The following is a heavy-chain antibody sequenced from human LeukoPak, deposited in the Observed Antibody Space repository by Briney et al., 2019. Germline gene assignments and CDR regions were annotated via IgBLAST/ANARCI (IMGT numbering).Heavy chain of an antibody. Sequence: SETLSLTCTVSGGSISSYYWSWIRQPPGKGLEWIGYIYYSGSTNYNPPLKSRVTISVDTSKNQFSLKLSSVTAADTAVYYCARLTTVVTPLAFDIWGQGTMVTVSS. CDR3: ARLTTVVTPLAFDI. D-gene: IGHD4-23*01. CDR2: IYYSGST. CDR1: GGSISSYY. V-gene: IGHV4-59*08. J-gene: IGHJ3*02.